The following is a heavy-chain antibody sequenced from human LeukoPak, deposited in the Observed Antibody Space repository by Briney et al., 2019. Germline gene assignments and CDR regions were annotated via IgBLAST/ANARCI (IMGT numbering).Heavy chain of an antibody. V-gene: IGHV3-23*01. CDR1: EFSFSSYA. CDR3: AKGGSWFKEDAFDI. Sequence: GGSLRLSCEVSEFSFSSYAMSWVRQAPGKGLEWLSGISGSGGTTYYADSVKGRFTISRDNSKNTLYLQMNSLRAEDTAVYYCAKGGSWFKEDAFDIWGQGTMVTVSS. CDR2: ISGSGGTT. D-gene: IGHD6-13*01. J-gene: IGHJ3*02.